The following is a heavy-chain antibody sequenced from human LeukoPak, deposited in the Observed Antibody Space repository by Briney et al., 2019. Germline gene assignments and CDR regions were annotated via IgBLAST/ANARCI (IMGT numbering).Heavy chain of an antibody. V-gene: IGHV1-18*01. D-gene: IGHD1-26*01. CDR3: ARDYMGGASD. Sequence: ASVKVSCKASGCTFTSYGISWVRQAPGQGLEWMGWISAYNGNTNYAQKLQGRVTMTRDMSTSTVYMELSSLRSEDTAVYYCARDYMGGASDWGQGTMVTVSS. CDR2: ISAYNGNT. CDR1: GCTFTSYG. J-gene: IGHJ3*01.